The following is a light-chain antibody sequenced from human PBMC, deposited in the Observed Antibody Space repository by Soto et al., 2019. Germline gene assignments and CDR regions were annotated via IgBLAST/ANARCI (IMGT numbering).Light chain of an antibody. CDR1: QSISSY. CDR3: QQYNSYSLT. J-gene: IGKJ4*01. CDR2: DAS. Sequence: DIQMTQSPSSLSASVGYRFTITCRASQSISSYLNWYQQKPGKAPKLLIYDASSLESGVPSRFSGSGSGTEFTLTISSLQPDDFATYYCQQYNSYSLTFGGGTTGDIK. V-gene: IGKV1-5*01.